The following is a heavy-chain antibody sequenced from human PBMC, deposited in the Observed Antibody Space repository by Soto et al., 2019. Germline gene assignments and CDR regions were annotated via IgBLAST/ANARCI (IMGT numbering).Heavy chain of an antibody. CDR3: AKRAREYYDSSGYYPNWFDP. CDR2: ISGSGDST. CDR1: GFSFSSYG. J-gene: IGHJ5*02. D-gene: IGHD3-22*01. Sequence: PGGSLRLSCAASGFSFSSYGMTWVRQAPGKGLEWVSGISGSGDSTYDADSVKGRFTISRDNSKNTLYLQMNSLRAEDTAVYYCAKRAREYYDSSGYYPNWFDPWGQGTLVTVSS. V-gene: IGHV3-23*01.